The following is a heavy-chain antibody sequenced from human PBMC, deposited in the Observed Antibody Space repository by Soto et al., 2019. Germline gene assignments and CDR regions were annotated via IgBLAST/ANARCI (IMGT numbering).Heavy chain of an antibody. D-gene: IGHD2-8*01. Sequence: QVQLVESGGGVVQPGRSLRLSCAASGFTFSSYGMHWVRQAPGKGLEWVAVISYDGSNKYYADSVKGRFTISRDNSKNTRYLQMNRLSAEDTAVYYCAKGGSIANEKPGNYYYYGMDVWGQGTTVNVSS. V-gene: IGHV3-30*18. CDR3: AKGGSIANEKPGNYYYYGMDV. J-gene: IGHJ6*02. CDR2: ISYDGSNK. CDR1: GFTFSSYG.